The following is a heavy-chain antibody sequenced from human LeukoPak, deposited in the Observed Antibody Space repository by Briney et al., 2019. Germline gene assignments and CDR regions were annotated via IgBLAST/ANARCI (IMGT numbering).Heavy chain of an antibody. Sequence: PSETLSLTCAVYGGSFSDYFWTWIRQPPGKGLEWSGEVHPSGRTNYKSSLKSRVTISVDTSKNQFSLSLSSVTAADTAVYFCASSSYDLLTGLGLTHDFWGQGTLVTVSS. CDR1: GGSFSDYF. CDR2: VHPSGRT. D-gene: IGHD3-9*01. V-gene: IGHV4-34*01. CDR3: ASSSYDLLTGLGLTHDF. J-gene: IGHJ4*02.